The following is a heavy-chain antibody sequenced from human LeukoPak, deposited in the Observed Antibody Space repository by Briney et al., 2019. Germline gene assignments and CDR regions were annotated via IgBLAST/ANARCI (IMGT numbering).Heavy chain of an antibody. J-gene: IGHJ4*02. V-gene: IGHV4-61*01. CDR2: IYYSGST. D-gene: IGHD3-10*01. CDR1: GGSISSYPISSYS. CDR3: AGDYSSASYRFDY. Sequence: SETLSLTCTVSGGSISSYPISSYSWSWIRQPPGRGPEWIGYIYYSGSTTYNPSLKSRLTISLDTSKNQFSLKLSSVTAADTAVYYCAGDYSSASYRFDYWGQGTLVSVSS.